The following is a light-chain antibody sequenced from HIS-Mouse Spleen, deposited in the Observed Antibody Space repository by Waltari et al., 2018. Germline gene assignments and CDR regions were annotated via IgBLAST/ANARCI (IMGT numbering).Light chain of an antibody. Sequence: QLVLTQSPSASASLGASVKLTCTLSSGHSSYAIAWHQQQPEKGPGYLMKLNSDGSHSKGDGVPARFSGSSSGAERYLTISSLQSEDEADYYCQTWGTGILVVFGGGTKLTVL. CDR1: SGHSSYA. V-gene: IGLV4-69*01. CDR3: QTWGTGILVV. CDR2: LNSDGSH. J-gene: IGLJ2*01.